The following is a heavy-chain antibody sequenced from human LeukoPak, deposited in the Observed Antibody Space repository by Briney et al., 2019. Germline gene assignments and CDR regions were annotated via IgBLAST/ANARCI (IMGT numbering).Heavy chain of an antibody. CDR1: DFTFSMFG. CDR3: ARPRPSYSTVTPLEY. Sequence: GGSLRLSCAESDFTFSMFGMHWVRQAPGKGLKWVAVISSRGDTEDYRDSAKGRFTISRDNSQRTVFLQMNRLTFEDTGVYYCARPRPSYSTVTPLEYWGRGTLVIVSS. J-gene: IGHJ4*02. CDR2: ISSRGDTE. D-gene: IGHD4-17*01. V-gene: IGHV3-30*19.